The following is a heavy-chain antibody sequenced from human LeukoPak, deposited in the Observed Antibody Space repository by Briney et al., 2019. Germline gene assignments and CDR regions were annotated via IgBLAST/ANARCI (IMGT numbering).Heavy chain of an antibody. J-gene: IGHJ6*03. CDR3: ARASITVVRGLIYYYYYMDV. CDR2: IKQDGSEK. D-gene: IGHD3-10*01. CDR1: GITFSSHW. V-gene: IGHV3-7*01. Sequence: PGGSLRLSCAASGITFSSHWMSWVRQAPGKGLEWVANIKQDGSEKYYVDSVKGRFTISRDNAKNSLYLQMNSLRAEDTAVYFCARASITVVRGLIYYYYYMDVWGKGTTVTVSS.